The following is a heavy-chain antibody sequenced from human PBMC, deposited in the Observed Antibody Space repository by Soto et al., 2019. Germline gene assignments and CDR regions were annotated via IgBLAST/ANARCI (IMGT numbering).Heavy chain of an antibody. V-gene: IGHV1-69*01. Sequence: LLNRSWKGAGESLSVDPGGWVRQAPGQGLEWMGGIIPIFGTANYAQKFQGRVTIPADESTSTAYMELSSLRSEDTAVYYCAREEEDAFDYWGQRPLVTVSS. J-gene: IGHJ4*02. CDR1: GESLSVDP. CDR3: AREEEDAFDY. CDR2: IIPIFGTA.